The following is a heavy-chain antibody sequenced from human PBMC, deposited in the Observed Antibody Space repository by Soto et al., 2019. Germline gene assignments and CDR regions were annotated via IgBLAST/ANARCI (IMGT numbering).Heavy chain of an antibody. CDR2: IYHSGST. J-gene: IGHJ4*02. CDR3: ARARKYYDESSGYRPVYYFDY. V-gene: IGHV4-4*02. D-gene: IGHD3-22*01. CDR1: GGSISSSNW. Sequence: PSETLSLTCAVSGGSISSSNWWSWVRQPPGKGLEWIGEIYHSGSTNYNPSLKSRVTISVDKSKNQFSLKLSSVTAADTAVYYCARARKYYDESSGYRPVYYFDYWGQGTLVTVSS.